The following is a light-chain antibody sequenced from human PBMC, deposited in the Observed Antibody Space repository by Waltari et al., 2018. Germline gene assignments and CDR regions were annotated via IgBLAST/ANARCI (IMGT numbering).Light chain of an antibody. Sequence: DIQMTQSPSSLSASVGDRVTITCRASQDIRSFLAWYQQKPGGAPKLLLSSASRLQDGVPYRISGSGSGTDYTLIIRSLQPEDFGFFYCQQYYTSPLTFSGGTKVEVK. V-gene: IGKV1-NL1*01. CDR2: SAS. J-gene: IGKJ4*01. CDR3: QQYYTSPLT. CDR1: QDIRSF.